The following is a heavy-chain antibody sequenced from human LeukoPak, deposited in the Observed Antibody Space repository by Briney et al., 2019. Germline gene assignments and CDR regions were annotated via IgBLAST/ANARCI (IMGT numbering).Heavy chain of an antibody. CDR3: ARDSALLWFGEPRGDAFDI. D-gene: IGHD3-10*01. Sequence: SETLSLTCTVSGGSINSYYWSWIRQPAGKGLEWIGRIYSSGNTNYNPSLKNRVTMSVDTSKNHFSLNLSSVTAADTAVYYCARDSALLWFGEPRGDAFDIWGQGTMVTVSS. J-gene: IGHJ3*02. CDR2: IYSSGNT. V-gene: IGHV4-4*07. CDR1: GGSINSYY.